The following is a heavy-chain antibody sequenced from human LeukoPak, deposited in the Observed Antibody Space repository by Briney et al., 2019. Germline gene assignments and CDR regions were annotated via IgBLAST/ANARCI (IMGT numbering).Heavy chain of an antibody. Sequence: GGSLRLYCATSGFTFTNYAMNWVRQAPGKGLEWVSAVTGPGDTTYYADSVKGRFFMSREDSKTTVYLQMNSLRAEDTAIYYCAKGAEIDLWGQGTLVTVSS. CDR1: GFTFTNYA. CDR3: AKGAEIDL. J-gene: IGHJ5*02. D-gene: IGHD3-16*01. CDR2: VTGPGDTT. V-gene: IGHV3-23*01.